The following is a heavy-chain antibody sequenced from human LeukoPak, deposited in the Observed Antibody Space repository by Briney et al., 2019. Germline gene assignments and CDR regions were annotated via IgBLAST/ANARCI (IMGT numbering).Heavy chain of an antibody. D-gene: IGHD3-22*01. Sequence: SVKVSCKASGYTFTSYYMHWVRQAPGQGLEWMGGIIPIFGTANYAQKFQGRVTITADESTSTAYMELSSLRSEDTAVYYCARGKYYYDSSGYYYGSYYYYYGMDVWGQGTTVTASS. CDR3: ARGKYYYDSSGYYYGSYYYYYGMDV. CDR2: IIPIFGTA. V-gene: IGHV1-69*13. J-gene: IGHJ6*02. CDR1: GYTFTSYY.